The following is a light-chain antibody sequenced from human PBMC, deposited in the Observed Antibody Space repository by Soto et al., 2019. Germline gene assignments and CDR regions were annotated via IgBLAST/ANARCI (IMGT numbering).Light chain of an antibody. V-gene: IGKV3-15*01. CDR2: GAS. J-gene: IGKJ1*01. Sequence: EIVMTQSAATLSVSPGERATLSCRASQSVSSNLAWYQQKPGQAPRLLIYGASTRATGIPARFSGSGSGTEFNLTISSLQSEDFAVYYCQQYNNWPKTFGQGTKVEIK. CDR3: QQYNNWPKT. CDR1: QSVSSN.